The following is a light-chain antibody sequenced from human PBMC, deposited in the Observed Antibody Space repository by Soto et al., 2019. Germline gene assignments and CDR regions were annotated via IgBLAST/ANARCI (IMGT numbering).Light chain of an antibody. CDR3: CSYAGSPLV. CDR2: EVS. CDR1: SIDVGSYNL. Sequence: QSVLTQPASVSGSPGQSITISCTGTSIDVGSYNLVSWYQQRPGKAPKLMIYEVSKRPSGVSNRFSGSKSGNTASLTISGLQAEDEADYYCCSYAGSPLVFGTGTKVTVL. J-gene: IGLJ1*01. V-gene: IGLV2-23*02.